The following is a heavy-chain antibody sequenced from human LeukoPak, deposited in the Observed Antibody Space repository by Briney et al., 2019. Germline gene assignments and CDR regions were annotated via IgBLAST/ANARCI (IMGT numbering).Heavy chain of an antibody. CDR2: ISYDGSNK. V-gene: IGHV3-30*18. J-gene: IGHJ4*02. CDR1: GFTFSSYG. Sequence: GGSLRLSCAASGFTFSSYGMHWVRQAPGKGLEWVAVISYDGSNKYYADSVKGRFTISRDNSKNTLYLQMNSLRAEDTAVYYCAKGGSSWNFDYWGQGTLVTVSS. CDR3: AKGGSSWNFDY. D-gene: IGHD6-13*01.